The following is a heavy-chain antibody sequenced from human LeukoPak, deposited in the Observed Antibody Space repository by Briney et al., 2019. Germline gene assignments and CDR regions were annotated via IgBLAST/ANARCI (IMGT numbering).Heavy chain of an antibody. V-gene: IGHV3-11*01. CDR2: SSSSGSTI. D-gene: IGHD3/OR15-3a*01. J-gene: IGHJ4*02. CDR1: GFTLSDYY. CDR3: ARRRDFIDY. Sequence: GGSRRLSCPASGFTLSDYYMSWIRQAPGKGLEWVSYSSSSGSTIYYADSGKGRFSISRDNAKNSLYLQMNSLRAEDTAVYYCARRRDFIDYWGQGTLVTVSS.